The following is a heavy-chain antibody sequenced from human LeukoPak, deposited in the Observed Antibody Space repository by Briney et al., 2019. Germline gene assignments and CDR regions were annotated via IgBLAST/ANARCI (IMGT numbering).Heavy chain of an antibody. D-gene: IGHD4-17*01. V-gene: IGHV4-34*01. Sequence: SETLSLTCAVYGGSFSGYYRSWIRQPPGKGLEWIGEINHSGSTNYNPSLKSRVTISVDTSKNQFSLKLSSVTAADTAVYYCARGQGTVTTHWGQGTLVTVSS. CDR3: ARGQGTVTTH. CDR2: INHSGST. CDR1: GGSFSGYY. J-gene: IGHJ4*02.